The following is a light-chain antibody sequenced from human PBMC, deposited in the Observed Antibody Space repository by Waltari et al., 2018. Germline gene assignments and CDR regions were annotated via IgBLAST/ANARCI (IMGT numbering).Light chain of an antibody. Sequence: SYGLTQPPSVSVAPGKTANIYCEEHNLGTKSFHWYQQKPGQAPVLVIFDGTDRPSGIPERFSGSDPGTTATLTISGVEAGDEADYYCQISDNSDDRPGVIFGGGTKLTVL. CDR3: QISDNSDDRPGVI. CDR1: NLGTKS. V-gene: IGLV3-21*04. CDR2: DGT. J-gene: IGLJ2*01.